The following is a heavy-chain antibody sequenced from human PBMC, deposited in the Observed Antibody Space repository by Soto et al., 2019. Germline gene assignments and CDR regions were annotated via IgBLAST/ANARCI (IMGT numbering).Heavy chain of an antibody. CDR1: GFAFNNYG. D-gene: IGHD2-2*01. CDR2: ISKSDYT. J-gene: IGHJ4*02. CDR3: GREDSIIIPAVSDF. Sequence: GALRLSCTVSGFAFNNYGINWVRQAPGKGLEGVSSISKSDYTYYSHSVKGRFTISRDNAKNSVSLQMNTLRVEDTAVYYCGREDSIIIPAVSDFWGQGTLVTVSS. V-gene: IGHV3-21*01.